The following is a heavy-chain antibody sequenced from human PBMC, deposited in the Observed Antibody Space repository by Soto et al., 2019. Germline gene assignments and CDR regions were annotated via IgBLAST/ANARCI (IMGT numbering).Heavy chain of an antibody. Sequence: ASVKVSCKVSGYTLTELSMHWVRQPPGKGLEWMGGFDPEDAETIYARRFQGRVTMTEDTSADTAYMELSSLRSEDTAVYYCATGVVPYGMDVWGQGTTVTVSS. CDR2: FDPEDAET. CDR1: GYTLTELS. D-gene: IGHD2-8*01. J-gene: IGHJ6*02. CDR3: ATGVVPYGMDV. V-gene: IGHV1-24*01.